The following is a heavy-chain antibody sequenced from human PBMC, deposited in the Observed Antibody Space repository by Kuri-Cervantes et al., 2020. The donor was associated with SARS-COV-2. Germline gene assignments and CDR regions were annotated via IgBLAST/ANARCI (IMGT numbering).Heavy chain of an antibody. D-gene: IGHD3-3*01. Sequence: GESLKISCTASGFTFGDYTMSWVRQAPGKGLEWVGFIRSKAYGGTTVYAASVKGRFTISRDDSKSIAYLQMKSLKTEDTAVYYCTRHDFWSAYYFDYWGQGALVTVSS. CDR3: TRHDFWSAYYFDY. J-gene: IGHJ4*02. V-gene: IGHV3-49*04. CDR2: IRSKAYGGTT. CDR1: GFTFGDYT.